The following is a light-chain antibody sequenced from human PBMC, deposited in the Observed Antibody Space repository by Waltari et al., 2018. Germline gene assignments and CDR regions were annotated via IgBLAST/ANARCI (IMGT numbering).Light chain of an antibody. CDR1: SSDVGGYNY. CDR3: CSFTSRSTWV. Sequence: QSALTQPASVSGSPGQSITISCTGTSSDVGGYNYVSCYQQHPGKVPKLLIFDVSNRPAGFSNRFSGSKSGNTASLTISGLQAEDESDYYCCSFTSRSTWVFGGGTKLTVL. V-gene: IGLV2-14*01. CDR2: DVS. J-gene: IGLJ3*02.